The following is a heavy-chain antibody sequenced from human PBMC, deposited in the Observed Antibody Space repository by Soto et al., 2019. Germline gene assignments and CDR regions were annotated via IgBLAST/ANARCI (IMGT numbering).Heavy chain of an antibody. D-gene: IGHD6-19*01. CDR2: IYHGGTT. CDR3: AKVHVMVVAGSTFDY. CDR1: GYSISSGSY. Sequence: SETLSLTCTVSGYSISSGSYCGWIRQPPGKGPGWIASIYHGGTTFYNPSLKSRVTVSVDKSNNQFSLKLRSVTAADTAVYYCAKVHVMVVAGSTFDYWGHGTLVTVSS. J-gene: IGHJ4*01. V-gene: IGHV4-38-2*02.